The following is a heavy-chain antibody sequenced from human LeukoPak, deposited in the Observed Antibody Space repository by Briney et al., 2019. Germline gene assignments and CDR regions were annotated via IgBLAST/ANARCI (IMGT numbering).Heavy chain of an antibody. CDR1: GVSISSYY. CDR3: ARQQLSQLYYFDY. D-gene: IGHD6-13*01. V-gene: IGHV4-59*01. CDR2: IYYSGST. Sequence: KPSETLSLTCTVSGVSISSYYWSWIRQPPGKGLEWIGYIYYSGSTNYNPSLKSRVTISVDTSKNQFSLKLSSVTAADTAVYYCARQQLSQLYYFDYRGQGTLVTVSS. J-gene: IGHJ4*02.